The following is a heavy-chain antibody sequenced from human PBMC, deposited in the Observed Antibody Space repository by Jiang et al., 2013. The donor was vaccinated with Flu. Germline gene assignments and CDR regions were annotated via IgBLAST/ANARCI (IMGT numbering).Heavy chain of an antibody. J-gene: IGHJ4*02. CDR1: GGSISSGGYY. CDR2: IYYSGST. Sequence: YGSGLVKPSQTLSLTCTVSGGSISSGGYYWSWIRQHPGKGLEWIGYIYYSGSTYYNPSLKSRVTISVDTSKNQFSLKLSSVTAADTAVYYCARLNTPDVGYVDYWGQGTLVTVSS. CDR3: ARLNTPDVGYVDY. D-gene: IGHD1-26*01. V-gene: IGHV4-31*03.